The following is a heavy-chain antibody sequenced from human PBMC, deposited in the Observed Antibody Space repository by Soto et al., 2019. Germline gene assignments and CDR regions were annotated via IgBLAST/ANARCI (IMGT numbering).Heavy chain of an antibody. Sequence: SETLSLTCTVSGGSISSGDYYWSWIRQPPGKGLEWIGYIYYSGSTYYNPSLKSRVTISVDTSKNQFSLKLSSVTAADTAVYYCARGRYYDFWSGYYTDYYYGMDVWGPGTTVTVSS. V-gene: IGHV4-30-4*01. CDR3: ARGRYYDFWSGYYTDYYYGMDV. D-gene: IGHD3-3*01. CDR2: IYYSGST. CDR1: GGSISSGDYY. J-gene: IGHJ6*02.